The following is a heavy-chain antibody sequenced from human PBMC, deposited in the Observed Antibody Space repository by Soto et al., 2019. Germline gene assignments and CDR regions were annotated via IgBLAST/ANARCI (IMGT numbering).Heavy chain of an antibody. D-gene: IGHD3-16*02. CDR1: GFTFSSYS. Sequence: GGSLRLSCAASGFTFSSYSMNWVRQAPGKGLEWVSSISSSSSYIYYADSVKGRFTISRDNAKNSLYLQMNSLRAEDTVVYYCAGVVRKRVYDYIWGSYRYIDYWGQGTLVTVSS. J-gene: IGHJ4*02. CDR2: ISSSSSYI. CDR3: AGVVRKRVYDYIWGSYRYIDY. V-gene: IGHV3-21*01.